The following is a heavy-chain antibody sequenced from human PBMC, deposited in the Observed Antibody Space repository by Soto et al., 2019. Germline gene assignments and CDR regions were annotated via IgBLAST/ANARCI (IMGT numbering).Heavy chain of an antibody. Sequence: EVQLVESGGGLIQPGGSLRLSCAVSGFTVSNNYMSWVRQAPGKGLEGVSVIYSGGYTAYGDSVKGRFTISRDNSKNTIKPQSTSLGADDPAVYYWAAQPGGGGYWGQGTLVTVSS. V-gene: IGHV3-53*01. D-gene: IGHD3-10*01. CDR1: GFTVSNNY. CDR2: IYSGGYT. J-gene: IGHJ4*02. CDR3: AAQPGGGGY.